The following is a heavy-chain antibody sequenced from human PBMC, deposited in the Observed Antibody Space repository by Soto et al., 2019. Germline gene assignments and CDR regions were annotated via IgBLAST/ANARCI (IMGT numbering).Heavy chain of an antibody. J-gene: IGHJ6*02. CDR1: GGTFSSYA. CDR2: IIPIFGTA. Sequence: QVQLVQSGAEVKKPGSSVKVSCKASGGTFSSYAISWVRQAPGQGLEWMGGIIPIFGTANYAQKFQGRVTITADESTSTAYMELSSLRSEDTAVYYCASVGEYSGYARATAGYYYYGMDVWGQGTTVTVSS. CDR3: ASVGEYSGYARATAGYYYYGMDV. D-gene: IGHD5-12*01. V-gene: IGHV1-69*12.